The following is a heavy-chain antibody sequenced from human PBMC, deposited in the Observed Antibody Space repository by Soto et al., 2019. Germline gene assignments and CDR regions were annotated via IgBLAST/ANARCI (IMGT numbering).Heavy chain of an antibody. D-gene: IGHD2-2*01. Sequence: QVQLVESGGSVVQPGGSLRLSCAASGFTFNNHGMHWVRQAPGKGLEWVAVISYDGSNKYYADSMRGRLTISRDNSKNTXSLQMHSRRPEDTAVYYCASWAGRSSTSFFSGPFDYWGQGTLVTASS. CDR3: ASWAGRSSTSFFSGPFDY. CDR2: ISYDGSNK. J-gene: IGHJ4*02. CDR1: GFTFNNHG. V-gene: IGHV3-30*03.